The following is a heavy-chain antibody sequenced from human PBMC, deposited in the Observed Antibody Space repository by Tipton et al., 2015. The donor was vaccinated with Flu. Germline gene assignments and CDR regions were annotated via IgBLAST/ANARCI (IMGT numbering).Heavy chain of an antibody. D-gene: IGHD3/OR15-3a*01. CDR3: ARGSGSGTFMIFDP. J-gene: IGHJ5*02. V-gene: IGHV4-4*07. CDR1: GGSLSSYY. CDR2: IYTSGST. Sequence: TLSLTCTVSGGSLSSYYWSWIRQPAGKGLEWIGRIYTSGSTNYNPSLKSRLTMSVDASKQQFSLKLSSVTAADTAVYYCARGSGSGTFMIFDPWGQGTLVIVSS.